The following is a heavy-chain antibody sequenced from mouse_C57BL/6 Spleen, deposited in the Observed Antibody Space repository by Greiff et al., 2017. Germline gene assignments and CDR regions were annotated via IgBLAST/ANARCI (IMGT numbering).Heavy chain of an antibody. V-gene: IGHV1-69*01. CDR2: IDPSDSYT. J-gene: IGHJ3*01. CDR3: ARYFDYDWFAY. CDR1: GYTFTSYW. Sequence: VQLQQPGAELVMPGASVKLSCKASGYTFTSYWMHWVKQRPGQGLAWIGEIDPSDSYTNYNQKFKGKSTLTVYKSSSTAYMQLSRLTSVDSAVYYCARYFDYDWFAYWGQGTLVTVSA. D-gene: IGHD2-4*01.